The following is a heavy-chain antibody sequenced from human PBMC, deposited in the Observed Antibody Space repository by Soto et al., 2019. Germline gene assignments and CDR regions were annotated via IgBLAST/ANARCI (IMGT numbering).Heavy chain of an antibody. CDR3: TSTPHSGYSRGWYY. D-gene: IGHD6-19*01. V-gene: IGHV3-15*07. CDR1: GFTFSNAW. Sequence: VQLVESGGGLVKPGGSLRLSCAASGFTFSNAWMNWVRQAPGKGLEWVGRIKSKSDGGTSDYAAPVEGRFTISRDDSKNTLYLQMNSLKTEDTAVYYCTSTPHSGYSRGWYYWGQGTLVTVSS. CDR2: IKSKSDGGTS. J-gene: IGHJ4*02.